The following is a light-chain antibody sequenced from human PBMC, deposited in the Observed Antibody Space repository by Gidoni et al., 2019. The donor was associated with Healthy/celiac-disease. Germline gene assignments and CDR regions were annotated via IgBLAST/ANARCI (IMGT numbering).Light chain of an antibody. CDR3: QKDNSAPPALT. Sequence: DIQMTQSPSSLSASVGDRVTITCRASQGISNYLAWYQQKPGKVPKLLIYAASTLQSGVPSRFSGSGSGTDFTLTISSLQPEDVATYYCQKDNSAPPALTFGGGTKVEIK. J-gene: IGKJ4*01. CDR2: AAS. V-gene: IGKV1-27*01. CDR1: QGISNY.